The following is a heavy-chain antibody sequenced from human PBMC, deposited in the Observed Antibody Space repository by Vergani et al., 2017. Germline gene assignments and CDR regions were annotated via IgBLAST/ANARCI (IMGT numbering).Heavy chain of an antibody. D-gene: IGHD2-2*02. CDR2: IIPIVGTA. Sequence: QVQLVQSGAEVKKPGSSVKVSCKASGGTFSSYAISWVRQAPGQGLEWMGGIIPIVGTANYAKKFQGRVTITADESTSTAYMELSSLRSEDTAVYYCVSNWQIVVVSAAIRAPDPSYYYYYMDVWGKGTTVTVYS. V-gene: IGHV1-69*01. CDR3: VSNWQIVVVSAAIRAPDPSYYYYYMDV. CDR1: GGTFSSYA. J-gene: IGHJ6*03.